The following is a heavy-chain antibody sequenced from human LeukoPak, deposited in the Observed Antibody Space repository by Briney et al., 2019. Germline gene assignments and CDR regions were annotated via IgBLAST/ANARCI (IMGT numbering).Heavy chain of an antibody. J-gene: IGHJ3*02. V-gene: IGHV1-2*02. CDR2: INPNSGGT. CDR1: GYTFTAYY. D-gene: IGHD4-23*01. CDR3: ARPQDHGGNVENFNT. Sequence: EASVKVSCKASGYTFTAYYIHWVRQAPGQGLEWMGWINPNSGGTNYALKFRGRVTMTRDTSISTASMELSRLISDDTAVYYCARPQDHGGNVENFNTWGQGTMVTVSS.